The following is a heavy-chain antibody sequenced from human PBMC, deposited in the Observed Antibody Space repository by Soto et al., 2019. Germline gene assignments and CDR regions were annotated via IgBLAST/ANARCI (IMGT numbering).Heavy chain of an antibody. CDR2: IYYSGST. CDR3: ARPDGSGWYGANWFDP. J-gene: IGHJ5*02. V-gene: IGHV4-39*01. Sequence: AVSQDSINRKLFSYAVICLTPGKGLEWIGSIYYSGSTYYNPSLKSRVTISVDTSKNQFSLKLSSVTAADTAVYYCARPDGSGWYGANWFDPWGQGTLVTVS. CDR1: QDSINRKLFS. D-gene: IGHD6-19*01.